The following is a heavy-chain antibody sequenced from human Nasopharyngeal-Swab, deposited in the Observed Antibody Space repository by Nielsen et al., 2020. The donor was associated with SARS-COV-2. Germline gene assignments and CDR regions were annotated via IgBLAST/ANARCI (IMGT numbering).Heavy chain of an antibody. CDR1: GFTFSSYA. D-gene: IGHD6-13*01. V-gene: IGHV3-64*04. Sequence: GESLKISCSASGFTFSSYAIHWVRQAPGKGLEWVSAITGNGDTTYYADSVRGRFTSSRDNSKNTVSLQMKSLRAEDTAVYYCASRGASADPSTRDLPFSRRTFDLWGRGTLVTVSS. J-gene: IGHJ2*01. CDR3: ASRGASADPSTRDLPFSRRTFDL. CDR2: ITGNGDTT.